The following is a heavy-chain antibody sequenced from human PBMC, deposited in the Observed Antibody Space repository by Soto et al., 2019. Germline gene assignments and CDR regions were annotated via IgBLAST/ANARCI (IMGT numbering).Heavy chain of an antibody. CDR1: GGSMNAHF. Sequence: SLTCTVSGGSMNAHFWSWIRQSAGKGLEWIGHIYISGTTMYNPSLKSRVTMSVDPPKNQLSLKLTSVIAADPAVYYCARINGGSPDFWGQGTLVTVSS. V-gene: IGHV4-4*07. CDR2: IYISGTT. D-gene: IGHD2-15*01. J-gene: IGHJ4*02. CDR3: ARINGGSPDF.